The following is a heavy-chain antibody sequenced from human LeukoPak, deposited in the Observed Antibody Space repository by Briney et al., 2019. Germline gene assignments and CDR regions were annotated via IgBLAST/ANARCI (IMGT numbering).Heavy chain of an antibody. CDR2: IYPGDSDT. CDR1: GYSFTSYW. D-gene: IGHD2-2*01. CDR3: ARQNGYCSSTSCFENWFDP. J-gene: IGHJ5*02. Sequence: GESLKISCKGSGYSFTSYWIGWVRQMPGKGLEWMGIIYPGDSDTRYSPSFRGQVTISADKSISTAYLQWSSLKASDTAMYYCARQNGYCSSTSCFENWFDPWGQGTLVTVSS. V-gene: IGHV5-51*01.